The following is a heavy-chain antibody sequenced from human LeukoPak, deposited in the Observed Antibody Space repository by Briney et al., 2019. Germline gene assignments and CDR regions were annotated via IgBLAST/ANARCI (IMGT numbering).Heavy chain of an antibody. CDR3: ARDSSYEAFDI. CDR1: GYTFISYT. J-gene: IGHJ3*02. CDR2: ISPYNGNT. V-gene: IGHV1-18*01. Sequence: ASVEVSCKAPGYTFISYTVTWVRQAPGQGLEWMGWISPYNGNTNFAQKFQGRVTMTTDTSTSTAYMELRSLRSDDTAGYYCARDSSYEAFDIWGQGTMVTVSS. D-gene: IGHD2-2*01.